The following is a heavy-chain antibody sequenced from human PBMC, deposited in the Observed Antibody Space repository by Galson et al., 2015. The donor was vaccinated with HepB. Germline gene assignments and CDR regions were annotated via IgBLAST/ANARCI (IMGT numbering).Heavy chain of an antibody. V-gene: IGHV3-33*01. CDR3: AREGPDASSCMDH. CDR2: IWYDGSNK. D-gene: IGHD1-14*01. CDR1: GFMFSRYG. J-gene: IGHJ4*02. Sequence: SLRLSCAASGFMFSRYGMHWVRQAPGKGLEWVAVIWYDGSNKCYADSVKGRFTISRDNSKNTLYLQMNSLRVEDTAVYYCAREGPDASSCMDHWGQGTLVTVSS.